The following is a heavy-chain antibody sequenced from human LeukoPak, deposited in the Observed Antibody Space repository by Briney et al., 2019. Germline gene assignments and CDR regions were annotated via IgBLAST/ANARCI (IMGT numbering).Heavy chain of an antibody. V-gene: IGHV3-7*01. J-gene: IGHJ6*03. CDR2: IKQDGSEK. D-gene: IGHD3-10*01. CDR1: GFTFSSYW. CDR3: ASSGYYYGSGSYHYYYYYMDV. Sequence: PGGSLRLSCAAPGFTFSSYWMSWVRQAPGKGLEWVANIKQDGSEKYYVDSVKGRFTISRDNAKNSLYLQMNSLRAEDTAVYYCASSGYYYGSGSYHYYYYYMDVWGKGTTVTVSS.